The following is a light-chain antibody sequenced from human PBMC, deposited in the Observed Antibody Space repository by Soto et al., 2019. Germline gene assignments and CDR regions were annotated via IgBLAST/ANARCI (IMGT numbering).Light chain of an antibody. Sequence: QSVLTQPASVSGSPGQSITISCTGTSSDVGGYNSVSWYQHHPGEVPKVIIYDVTSRPSGISTRFSGSKSGNTASLTISGLQDEDDADYYCSSYTSSATLIFGGGTKLTVL. CDR3: SSYTSSATLI. J-gene: IGLJ2*01. CDR2: DVT. V-gene: IGLV2-14*03. CDR1: SSDVGGYNS.